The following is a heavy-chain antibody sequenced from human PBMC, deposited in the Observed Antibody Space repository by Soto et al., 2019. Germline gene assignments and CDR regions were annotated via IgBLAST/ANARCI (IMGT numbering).Heavy chain of an antibody. J-gene: IGHJ6*03. CDR1: KFTFSSYA. D-gene: IGHD2-21*01. V-gene: IGHV3-23*01. CDR2: ISGSGGST. CDR3: VNCADYYYYYMDV. Sequence: GGSLRLSCAASKFTFSSYAMSWVRQAPGKGLEWVSVISGSGGSTYYADSVRGRFTISRDNSKNTLYLQMNSLRAEDTAVYYCVNCADYYYYYMDVWGKGTTVTVSS.